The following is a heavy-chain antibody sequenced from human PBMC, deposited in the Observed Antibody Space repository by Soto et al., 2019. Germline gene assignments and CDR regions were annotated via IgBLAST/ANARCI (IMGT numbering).Heavy chain of an antibody. CDR1: GFTFTSSA. V-gene: IGHV1-58*01. CDR2: IVVGSGNT. CDR3: AAAAVLYYYGSGTNHGMDV. J-gene: IGHJ6*02. D-gene: IGHD3-10*01. Sequence: SVKVSCKASGFTFTSSAVQWVRQARGQRLEWIGWIVVGSGNTNYAQKFQERVTITRDMSTSTAYMELSSLRSEDTAVYYCAAAAVLYYYGSGTNHGMDVWGQGTTVTVSS.